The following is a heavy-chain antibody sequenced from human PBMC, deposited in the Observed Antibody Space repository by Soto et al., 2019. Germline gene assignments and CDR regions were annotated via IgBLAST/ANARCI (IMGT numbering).Heavy chain of an antibody. CDR3: TTDPPIRRRGVYYGIDV. CDR1: EFTFSNYA. J-gene: IGHJ6*02. Sequence: GGSLRLSCAASEFTFSNYAMHWVRQAPGKGLQWLAVISYDGNNKYYADSVEGRFSISRDDSKNTLYLQMNSLKTEDTAVYYCTTDPPIRRRGVYYGIDVWGQGTTVTVSS. D-gene: IGHD2-21*01. CDR2: ISYDGNNK. V-gene: IGHV3-30*03.